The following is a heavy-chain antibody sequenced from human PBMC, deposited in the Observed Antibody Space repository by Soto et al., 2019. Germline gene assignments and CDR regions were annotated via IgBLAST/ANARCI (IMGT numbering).Heavy chain of an antibody. CDR1: GYTFTHYY. J-gene: IGHJ5*02. CDR2: INPSGGST. D-gene: IGHD2-8*01. Sequence: QVQLVQSGAEVKKPGASVKVSCKASGYTFTHYYIHWVRQAPGQGLEWMGMINPSGGSTDYAQKFPGRVTMTTDTSTTTVYMELSSVTSDDTAVYYCARPPFPECINGVCYPCDPCGQGTLVTVSS. V-gene: IGHV1-46*01. CDR3: ARPPFPECINGVCYPCDP.